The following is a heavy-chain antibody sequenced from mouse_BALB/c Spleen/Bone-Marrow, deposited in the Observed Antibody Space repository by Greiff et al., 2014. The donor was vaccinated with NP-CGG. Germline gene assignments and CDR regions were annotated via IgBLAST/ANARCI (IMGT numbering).Heavy chain of an antibody. V-gene: IGHV14-4*02. D-gene: IGHD2-12*01. Sequence: VQLQQSGAELVRSGASVRLSCTASGFNIKDYYVHWVKQRPEQGLEWIGWIDPENGDTEYAPKFQGEATMTADTSSNTAYLHLSSLTTEDTGVYYCKAWGDDDYYAMDYWGQGTSVTVSS. CDR1: GFNIKDYY. CDR3: KAWGDDDYYAMDY. CDR2: IDPENGDT. J-gene: IGHJ4*01.